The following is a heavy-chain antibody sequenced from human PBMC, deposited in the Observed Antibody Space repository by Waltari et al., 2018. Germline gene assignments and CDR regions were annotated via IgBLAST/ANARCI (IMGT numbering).Heavy chain of an antibody. V-gene: IGHV6-1*01. CDR2: TYYRSKWYS. Sequence: QVQLQQSGPGLVKPSQTLSLTCAISGDSVSSNTTTWNWIRQSPSRGLEWLGRTYYRSKWYSEFAISLKSRITINPDTSKNQFSLQLNSVTPEDTAVYYCARSIYYFDYWGQGTLVTVSS. J-gene: IGHJ4*02. CDR3: ARSIYYFDY. CDR1: GDSVSSNTTT.